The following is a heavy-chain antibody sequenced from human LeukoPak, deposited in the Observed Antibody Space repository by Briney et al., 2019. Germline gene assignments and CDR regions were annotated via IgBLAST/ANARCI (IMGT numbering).Heavy chain of an antibody. J-gene: IGHJ4*02. CDR2: INQDGSTT. V-gene: IGHV3-74*01. D-gene: IGHD5-12*01. Sequence: PGRSLRLSCAASGFTFSNHWMHWVRHAPGKGLIWVSRINQDGSTTDYADSVKGRFTISRDNAKNTLFLQMSSLRAEDTALYFCAREVAATGRYFEYWGQGTLVTVSS. CDR3: AREVAATGRYFEY. CDR1: GFTFSNHW.